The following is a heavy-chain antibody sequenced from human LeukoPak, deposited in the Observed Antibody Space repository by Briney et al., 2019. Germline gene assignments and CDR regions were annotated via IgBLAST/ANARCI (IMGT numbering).Heavy chain of an antibody. V-gene: IGHV4-39*07. CDR1: GVSVSSSDYY. Sequence: SETLSLTCTVSGVSVSSSDYYWAWIRQPPGKGLEWVGRFFYSVNTYYNPSLKIRVIISVDTSSNQLSLKLSSVTAADTAVYYCARGRDWKYLSHFDYWGQGTLVTVSS. D-gene: IGHD1-7*01. CDR3: ARGRDWKYLSHFDY. J-gene: IGHJ4*02. CDR2: FFYSVNT.